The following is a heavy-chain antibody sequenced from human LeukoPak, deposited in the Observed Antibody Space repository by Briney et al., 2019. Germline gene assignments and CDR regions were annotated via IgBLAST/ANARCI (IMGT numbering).Heavy chain of an antibody. Sequence: GGSLRLSCAASGFTVSSNYMSWVRQAPGEGLEWVSVIYSGGSTYYADSVKGRFTISRDNSKNTLYLQMNSLRAEDTAVYYCARDIPVTSYAFDIWGQGTMVTVSS. CDR1: GFTVSSNY. CDR2: IYSGGST. J-gene: IGHJ3*02. V-gene: IGHV3-66*01. D-gene: IGHD5-18*01. CDR3: ARDIPVTSYAFDI.